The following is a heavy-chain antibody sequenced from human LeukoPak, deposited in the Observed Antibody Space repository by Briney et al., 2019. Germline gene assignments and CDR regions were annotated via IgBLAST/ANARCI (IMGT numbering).Heavy chain of an antibody. D-gene: IGHD6-19*01. CDR2: INPSGGST. CDR1: GYTFTSYY. Sequence: ASVKVSCKASGYTFTSYYTHWVRQAPGQGLEWMGIINPSGGSTSYAQKFQGRVTMTRDMSTSTVYMELSSLRSEDTAVYYCARDFPIAVAADGILDYWGQGTLVTVSS. V-gene: IGHV1-46*01. CDR3: ARDFPIAVAADGILDY. J-gene: IGHJ4*02.